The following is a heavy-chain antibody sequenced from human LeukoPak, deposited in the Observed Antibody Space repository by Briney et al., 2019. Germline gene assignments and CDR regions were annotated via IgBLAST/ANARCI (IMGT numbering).Heavy chain of an antibody. Sequence: PGGSLRLSCAASGFTFSSYSMNWVRQAPGKGLEWVSSISSSSSYIYYADSVKGRFTISRDNAKNSLYLQMNSLRAEDTAVYYCAREGIAAGALDYWGQGTLVTVSS. CDR2: ISSSSSYI. J-gene: IGHJ4*02. CDR3: AREGIAAGALDY. D-gene: IGHD6-13*01. V-gene: IGHV3-21*01. CDR1: GFTFSSYS.